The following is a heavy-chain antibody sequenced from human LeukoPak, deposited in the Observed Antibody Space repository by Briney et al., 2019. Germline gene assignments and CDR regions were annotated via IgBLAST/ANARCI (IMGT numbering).Heavy chain of an antibody. CDR2: IKLDGSEK. CDR1: GFTFSSYW. D-gene: IGHD3-10*01. J-gene: IGHJ3*02. CDR3: ARAPIGGAYAFDI. Sequence: GGSLRLSCAASGFTFSSYWMTWVRQAPGKGLEWVANIKLDGSEKYYVDSVKGRFTISRDNAKNSLYLQMNSLRAEDTAMYYCARAPIGGAYAFDIWGQGTMVTVSS. V-gene: IGHV3-7*01.